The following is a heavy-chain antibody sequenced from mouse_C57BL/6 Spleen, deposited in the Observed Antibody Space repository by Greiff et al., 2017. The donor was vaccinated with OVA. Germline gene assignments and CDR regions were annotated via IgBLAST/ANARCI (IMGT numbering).Heavy chain of an antibody. V-gene: IGHV1-59*01. CDR3: ARSTVVTDY. Sequence: QVQLQQSGAELVRPGPSVKLSCTASGYTFTSYWMHWVKQRPGQGLEWIGVIDPSDSYTNYNQKFKGKATLTVDTSSSTAYMQLSSLTSEDSAVYYCARSTVVTDYWGKGTTLTVSS. CDR2: IDPSDSYT. D-gene: IGHD1-1*01. J-gene: IGHJ2*01. CDR1: GYTFTSYW.